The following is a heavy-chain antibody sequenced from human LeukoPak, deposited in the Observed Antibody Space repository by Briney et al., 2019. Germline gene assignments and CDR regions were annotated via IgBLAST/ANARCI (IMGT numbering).Heavy chain of an antibody. V-gene: IGHV3-30*02. Sequence: PGGSRRLSCAASGFTFSSYGMHWVRQAPGKGLEWVAFIRYDGSNKYYADSVKGRFTISRDNSKNTLYLQMNSLRAEDTAVYYCAKDLVPNLPTEGFDYWGQGTLVTVSS. CDR2: IRYDGSNK. CDR1: GFTFSSYG. J-gene: IGHJ4*02. D-gene: IGHD3-10*01. CDR3: AKDLVPNLPTEGFDY.